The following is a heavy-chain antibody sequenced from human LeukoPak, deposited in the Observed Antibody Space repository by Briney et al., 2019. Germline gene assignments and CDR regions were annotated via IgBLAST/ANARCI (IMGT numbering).Heavy chain of an antibody. J-gene: IGHJ5*02. CDR1: GGSISSYY. V-gene: IGHV4-59*01. D-gene: IGHD3-10*01. Sequence: PSETLSLTCTVSGGSISSYYWSWIRQPPGKGLEWIGYIYYSGSTNYNPSLKSRVTISVDTSKNQFSLKLSSVTAADTAVYYYARDPHYYGSGYNWFDPWGQGTLVTVSS. CDR2: IYYSGST. CDR3: ARDPHYYGSGYNWFDP.